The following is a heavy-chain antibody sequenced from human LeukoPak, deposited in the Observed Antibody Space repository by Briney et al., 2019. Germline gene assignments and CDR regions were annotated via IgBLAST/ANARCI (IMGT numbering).Heavy chain of an antibody. CDR2: INDDGSYT. CDR3: TTVKRGWSYKPREYYYYYMDV. Sequence: PGGSLRLSCAASGFTFSSYWMHWVRQAPGKGLVWVSRINDDGSYTAYADSVKGRFTISRDNAKNSLYLQMNSLRAEDTAVYYCTTVKRGWSYKPREYYYYYMDVWGKGTTVTVSS. V-gene: IGHV3-74*01. J-gene: IGHJ6*03. CDR1: GFTFSSYW. D-gene: IGHD1-26*01.